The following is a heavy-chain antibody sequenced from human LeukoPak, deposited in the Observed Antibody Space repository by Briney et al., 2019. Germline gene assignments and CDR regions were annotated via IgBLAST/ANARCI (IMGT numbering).Heavy chain of an antibody. CDR2: IYYSGST. CDR1: GYSISSGYY. D-gene: IGHD3-3*01. J-gene: IGHJ4*02. V-gene: IGHV4-38-2*02. CDR3: ATKIFLRGVDY. Sequence: SETLSLTCTVSGYSISSGYYWGWIRQPPGKGLEWIGSIYYSGSTYYNPSLKSRVTISVDTSKNQFSLKLSSVTAADTAVYYCATKIFLRGVDYWGQGTLVTVSS.